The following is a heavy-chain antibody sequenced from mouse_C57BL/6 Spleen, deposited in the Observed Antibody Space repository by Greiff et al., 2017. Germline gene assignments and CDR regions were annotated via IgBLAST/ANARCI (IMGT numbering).Heavy chain of an antibody. D-gene: IGHD4-1*01. CDR2: IDPSDSYT. J-gene: IGHJ1*03. CDR3: ARVWDSWYFDV. V-gene: IGHV1-69*01. Sequence: VQLQQPGAELVMPGASVKLSCKASGYTFTSYWMHWVKQRPGQGLEWIGEIDPSDSYTNYNQKFKGKSTLTVDKSSSTAYMKLSSLTSEDSAVYYCARVWDSWYFDVWGTGTTVTVSS. CDR1: GYTFTSYW.